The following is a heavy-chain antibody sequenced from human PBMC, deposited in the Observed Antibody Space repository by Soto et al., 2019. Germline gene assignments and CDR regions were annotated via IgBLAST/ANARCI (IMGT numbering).Heavy chain of an antibody. V-gene: IGHV3-74*01. J-gene: IGHJ4*02. CDR3: ARGARNYYYFDY. CDR1: GFTFSSYW. CDR2: IYTDGSRA. Sequence: EVQLVESGGGLVQPGGSPRLSCAASGFTFSSYWMHWVRQAPGKGLVWVSRIYTDGSRADYADSVKGRFPISRDNAKNTVYLQVNSLGAEDTAVYYCARGARNYYYFDYWGQGTLVTVSS. D-gene: IGHD1-7*01.